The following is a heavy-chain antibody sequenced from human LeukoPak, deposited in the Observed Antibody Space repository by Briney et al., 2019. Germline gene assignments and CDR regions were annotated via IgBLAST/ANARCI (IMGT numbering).Heavy chain of an antibody. CDR3: ARSSGYDLSYYGMDV. J-gene: IGHJ6*02. CDR2: ISAYNGNT. D-gene: IGHD5-12*01. CDR1: GYTFTSYG. V-gene: IGHV1-18*01. Sequence: GASVKVSCKASGYTFTSYGISWVRQAPGQGLEWMGWISAYNGNTNYAQKLQGRVTMTADTSTSTAYMELRSLRSDDTAVYYCARSSGYDLSYYGMDVWGQGTTVTVSS.